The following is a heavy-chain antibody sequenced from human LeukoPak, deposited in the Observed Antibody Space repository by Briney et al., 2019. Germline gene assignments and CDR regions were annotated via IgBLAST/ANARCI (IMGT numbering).Heavy chain of an antibody. V-gene: IGHV4-34*01. CDR2: INHSGST. CDR3: ARGPRGPGAFDI. Sequence: PSETLSLTCAVYGGSFSGYYWSWIRQPPGKGLEWIGEINHSGSTNYNPSLKSRVTISVDTSKNQFSLKLSSVTAADTAVYYCARGPRGPGAFDIWGQGTMVTVSS. D-gene: IGHD1-1*01. CDR1: GGSFSGYY. J-gene: IGHJ3*02.